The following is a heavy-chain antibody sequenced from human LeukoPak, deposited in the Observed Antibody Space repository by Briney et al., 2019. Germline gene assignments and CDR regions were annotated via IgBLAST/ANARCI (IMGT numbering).Heavy chain of an antibody. J-gene: IGHJ4*02. Sequence: GGSLRLSCTASGFTFGDYAMSWVRQAPGKGLDWVGFIRSKAYGGTTEYAASVKGRFTISRDDSKSIAYLQMNSLKTEDTAVYYCTRVSRVRGVIFAFDYWGQGTLVTVSS. CDR2: IRSKAYGGTT. CDR1: GFTFGDYA. CDR3: TRVSRVRGVIFAFDY. D-gene: IGHD3-10*01. V-gene: IGHV3-49*04.